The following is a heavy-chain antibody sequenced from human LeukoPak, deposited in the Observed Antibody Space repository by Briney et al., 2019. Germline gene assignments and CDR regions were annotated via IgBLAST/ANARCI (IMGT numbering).Heavy chain of an antibody. J-gene: IGHJ6*03. CDR3: ARDCGNYQGSLYCYYYMDV. CDR2: INTSGNT. V-gene: IGHV4-4*07. Sequence: SETLSLTCTVSGDSISGYSWAWIRQPAGKGLEWIGRINTSGNTNYNPSLKSRVTMSLDTSKNQFSLKLSSVTAADTAVYYCARDCGNYQGSLYCYYYMDVWGKGTTVTVSS. CDR1: GDSISGYS. D-gene: IGHD1-26*01.